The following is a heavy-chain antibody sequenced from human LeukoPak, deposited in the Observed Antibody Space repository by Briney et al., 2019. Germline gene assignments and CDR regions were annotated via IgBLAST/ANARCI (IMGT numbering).Heavy chain of an antibody. V-gene: IGHV1-2*02. CDR2: INPNSGGT. D-gene: IGHD1-26*01. Sequence: ASVKVSCKASGYTFTGYYMHWVRRAPGQGLEWMGWINPNSGGTNYAQKFQGRVTMTRDTSISTAYMELSRLRSDDTAVYYCARVSVYRSDFDYWGQGTLVTVSS. CDR1: GYTFTGYY. CDR3: ARVSVYRSDFDY. J-gene: IGHJ4*02.